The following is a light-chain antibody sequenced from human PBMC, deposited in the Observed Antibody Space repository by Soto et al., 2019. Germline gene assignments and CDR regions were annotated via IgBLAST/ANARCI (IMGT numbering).Light chain of an antibody. Sequence: QSARTQPASVSGSPGQSITISCTGTSSDVGGYNYVSWYQQHPGKAPKLMIYDVSNRPSGVSNRFSGSKSGNTASLTISGLQAEDEADYYCSSYTSSSTPEVVFGGGTKLTVL. CDR2: DVS. CDR3: SSYTSSSTPEVV. V-gene: IGLV2-14*01. J-gene: IGLJ2*01. CDR1: SSDVGGYNY.